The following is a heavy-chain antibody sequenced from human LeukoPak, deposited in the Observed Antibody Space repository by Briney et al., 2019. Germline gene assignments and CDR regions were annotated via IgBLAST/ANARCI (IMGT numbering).Heavy chain of an antibody. CDR2: VNPNSGDA. J-gene: IGHJ6*03. D-gene: IGHD6-13*01. CDR3: DRSSPRTYYHFYYYVDV. V-gene: IGHV1-2*02. Sequence: ASVKVSYKPSGYTFTGYYMHWVGQAPGQGREGVGWVNPNSGDAKYPQNFQGRVIMTTDTSISTAYMELISLRSDDTAVYYCDRSSPRTYYHFYYYVDVWGKGSTVTVSS. CDR1: GYTFTGYY.